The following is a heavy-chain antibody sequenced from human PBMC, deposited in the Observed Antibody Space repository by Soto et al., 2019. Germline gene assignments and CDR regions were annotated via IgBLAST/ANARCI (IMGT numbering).Heavy chain of an antibody. V-gene: IGHV1-18*01. D-gene: IGHD4-4*01. CDR1: GYTFTSYG. J-gene: IGHJ5*02. CDR3: ARELPLEGLQKNWFDP. CDR2: ISAYNGNT. Sequence: QVQLVQSGAEVKKPGASVKVSCKASGYTFTSYGISWVRQAPGQGLEWMGWISAYNGNTNYAQKLQGRVTMTTDTATSTAYMELRSLRSDDTAVYYCARELPLEGLQKNWFDPWGQGTLVTVSS.